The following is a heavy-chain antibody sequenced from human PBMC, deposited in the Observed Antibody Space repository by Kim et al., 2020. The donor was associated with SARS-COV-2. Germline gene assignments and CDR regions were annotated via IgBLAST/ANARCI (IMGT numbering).Heavy chain of an antibody. CDR1: GFTFSSYS. V-gene: IGHV3-48*04. Sequence: GGSLRLSCAASGFTFSSYSMNWVRQAPGKGLEWVSYISSSSSTIYYADSVKGRFTISRDNAKNSLYLQMNSLRAEDTAVYYCAREGVLWFGECIDYWGQGTLVTVSS. CDR3: AREGVLWFGECIDY. D-gene: IGHD3-10*01. J-gene: IGHJ4*02. CDR2: ISSSSSTI.